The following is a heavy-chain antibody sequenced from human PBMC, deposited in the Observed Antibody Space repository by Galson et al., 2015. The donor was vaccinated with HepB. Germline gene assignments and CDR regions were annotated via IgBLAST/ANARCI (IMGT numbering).Heavy chain of an antibody. CDR1: GYTFTSYG. J-gene: IGHJ6*02. D-gene: IGHD2-2*01. V-gene: IGHV1-18*04. CDR3: ARVRLGCSSTSCYEGYYYYYGMDV. CDR2: ISAYNGNT. Sequence: SVKVSCKASGYTFTSYGISWVRQAPGQGLEWMGWISAYNGNTNYAQKLQGRVTMTTDTSTSTAYMELRSLRSDDTAVYYCARVRLGCSSTSCYEGYYYYYGMDVWGQGTTVTVSS.